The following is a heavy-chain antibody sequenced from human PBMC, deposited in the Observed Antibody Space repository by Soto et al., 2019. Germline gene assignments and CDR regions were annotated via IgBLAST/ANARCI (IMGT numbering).Heavy chain of an antibody. CDR3: AKGARSSGWY. CDR2: ISGSGGTT. J-gene: IGHJ4*02. D-gene: IGHD6-19*01. V-gene: IGHV3-23*01. CDR1: GFTFSSYA. Sequence: WSLRLSCAASGFTFSSYAMSWVRQAPGKGLEWVSAISGSGGTTYYADSVKGRFTISRDNSKNTLYLQMNSLRTEDTAVYYCAKGARSSGWYWGQGTLVTVSS.